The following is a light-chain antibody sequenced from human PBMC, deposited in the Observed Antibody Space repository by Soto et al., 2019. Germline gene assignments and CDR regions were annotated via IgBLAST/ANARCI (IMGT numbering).Light chain of an antibody. CDR1: QSITGN. CDR2: DAS. Sequence: EILMTPSPGTLACSPGGKATLPRRASQSITGNLTWYQQKPGQAPRLLIYDASTRATGIPARFSGSGSGTEFTLTISSLQSEDFAVYYCLQYNNWPLTFGGGTKVDI. CDR3: LQYNNWPLT. V-gene: IGKV3-15*01. J-gene: IGKJ4*01.